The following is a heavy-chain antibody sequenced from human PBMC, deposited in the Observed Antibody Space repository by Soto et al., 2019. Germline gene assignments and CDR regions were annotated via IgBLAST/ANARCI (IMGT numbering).Heavy chain of an antibody. CDR1: GFTFSSYS. Sequence: VGSLRLSCAASGFTFSSYSMNWVRQAPGKGLEWVSYISSSSSTIYYADSVKGRFTISRDNAKNSLYLQMNSLRDEDTAVYYCARVLPAHSSGWYLGYYYGMDVWGQGTTVTVSS. CDR2: ISSSSSTI. J-gene: IGHJ6*02. CDR3: ARVLPAHSSGWYLGYYYGMDV. D-gene: IGHD6-19*01. V-gene: IGHV3-48*02.